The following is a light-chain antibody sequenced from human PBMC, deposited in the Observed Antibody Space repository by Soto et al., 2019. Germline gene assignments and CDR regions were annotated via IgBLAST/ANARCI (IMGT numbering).Light chain of an antibody. CDR1: SSDVGGYNY. CDR3: SSYTSSTTYV. CDR2: EVS. V-gene: IGLV2-14*01. Sequence: QSALTQPASVSGSPGQSITISCTGTSSDVGGYNYVSWYQQHPGKAPKLMIYEVSNRPSGVSNRFSGSKSGNTASLTISGLQAEDEADYYCSSYTSSTTYVFGTAKKVTV. J-gene: IGLJ1*01.